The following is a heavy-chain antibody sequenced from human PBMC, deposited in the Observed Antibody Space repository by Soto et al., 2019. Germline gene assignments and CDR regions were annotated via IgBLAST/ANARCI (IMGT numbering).Heavy chain of an antibody. CDR1: GFTFSSYA. CDR3: AKLRGRYSSTAGYMDV. J-gene: IGHJ6*03. CDR2: ISGSGSST. D-gene: IGHD2-2*01. V-gene: IGHV3-23*01. Sequence: GGSLRLSCAASGFTFSSYAMSWVRQTPGKGLEWVSGISGSGSSTYYADSVKGRFTISRDTSKNTLSLQMHSLRAEDTAAYYCAKLRGRYSSTAGYMDVWGNGTTVTVSS.